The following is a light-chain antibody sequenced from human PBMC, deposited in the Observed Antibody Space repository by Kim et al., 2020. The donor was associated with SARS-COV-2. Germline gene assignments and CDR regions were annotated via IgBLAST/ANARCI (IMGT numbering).Light chain of an antibody. CDR1: HDISDY. V-gene: IGKV1-16*01. Sequence: ASIGDRVTITCQASHDISDYLDWFQQKPGKAPKVLIYAASRLGRGVPSRFSGSGSGTHFTLIISNLQPEDSATYHCQQYNDYPLTFGQGTKVDIK. CDR3: QQYNDYPLT. CDR2: AAS. J-gene: IGKJ1*01.